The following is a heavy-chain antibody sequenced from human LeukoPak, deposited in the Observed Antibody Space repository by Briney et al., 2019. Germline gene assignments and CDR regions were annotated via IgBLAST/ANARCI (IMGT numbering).Heavy chain of an antibody. J-gene: IGHJ4*02. CDR3: ARDVEVAGLRGFDY. V-gene: IGHV1-69*04. CDR2: IIPILGIA. D-gene: IGHD6-19*01. Sequence: ASVKVSCKASGGTFSSYTISWVRQAPGQGLEWMGRIIPILGIANYAQKSQGRVTITADKSTSTAYMELSSLRSEDTAVYYCARDVEVAGLRGFDYWGQGTLVTVSS. CDR1: GGTFSSYT.